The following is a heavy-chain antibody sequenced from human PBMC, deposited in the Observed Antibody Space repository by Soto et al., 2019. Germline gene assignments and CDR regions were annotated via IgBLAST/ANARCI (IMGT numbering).Heavy chain of an antibody. V-gene: IGHV3-23*01. J-gene: IGHJ4*02. D-gene: IGHD6-13*01. CDR1: GFTFSSYA. Sequence: GGSLRLSCAASGFTFSSYAMSWVRQAPGKGLEWVSAISGSGGSTYYADSAKGRFTISRDNSKNTLYLQMNSLRAEDTAVYYCAKDPPGIPGIAAAGNDDYWGQGTLVTVSS. CDR2: ISGSGGST. CDR3: AKDPPGIPGIAAAGNDDY.